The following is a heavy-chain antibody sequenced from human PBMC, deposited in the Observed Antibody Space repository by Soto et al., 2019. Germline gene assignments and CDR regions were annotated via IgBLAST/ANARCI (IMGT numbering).Heavy chain of an antibody. J-gene: IGHJ4*02. D-gene: IGHD2-15*01. CDR2: IYYSGST. CDR1: DASISGGDFD. CDR3: AIAIVVGVAPPAGNFDS. Sequence: PSESLSLTCSVSDASISGGDFDWTWIRQPPGKGLEWIGFIYYSGSTYHNPSLKSRVSISVDTSKNQFSLKLSSVTAADTAVYYCAIAIVVGVAPPAGNFDSWGRGTLVTVSS. V-gene: IGHV4-30-4*01.